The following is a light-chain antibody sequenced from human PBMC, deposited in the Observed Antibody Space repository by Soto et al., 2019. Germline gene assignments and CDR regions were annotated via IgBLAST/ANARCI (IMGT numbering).Light chain of an antibody. CDR1: QTISSW. J-gene: IGKJ1*01. CDR2: KAS. Sequence: DIQMTQSPSTLSGSVGDRVTITCRASQTISSWLAWYQQKPGKAPKLLIYKASTLKSGVPSRFRGSGSGTEFTLTISSLQPHAFATYYCQHYNSYSESLGQGTKV. V-gene: IGKV1-5*03. CDR3: QHYNSYSES.